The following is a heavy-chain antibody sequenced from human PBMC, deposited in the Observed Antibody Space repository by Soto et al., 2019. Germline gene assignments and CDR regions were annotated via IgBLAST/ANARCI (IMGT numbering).Heavy chain of an antibody. D-gene: IGHD2-15*01. J-gene: IGHJ6*03. V-gene: IGHV4-4*02. CDR2: IYHSGST. CDR3: ASRGDTYWYMDV. Sequence: QVQLQESGPGLVKPSGTLSLTCAVSGGSISSSNWWSWVRQPPGKGLEWIGEIYHSGSTNYNPSLKSQVTISVDKSKNQFSLKLGSVTDADTAVYYCASRGDTYWYMDVWGQGTTVTVSS. CDR1: GGSISSSNW.